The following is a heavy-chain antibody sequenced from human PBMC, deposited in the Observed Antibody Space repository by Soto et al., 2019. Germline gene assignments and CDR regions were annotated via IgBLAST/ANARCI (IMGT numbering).Heavy chain of an antibody. CDR2: ISSYNGNT. CDR3: ARDLGGGISAP. V-gene: IGHV1-18*01. Sequence: ASVKVSCKASGYTFITYGISWVRQAPGQGLEWMGWISSYNGNTNYAQKLQGRVTMTTDTSTSTAYMELRSLRSDDTAVYYCARDLGGGISAPWGQGTLVTVSS. J-gene: IGHJ5*02. CDR1: GYTFITYG. D-gene: IGHD6-13*01.